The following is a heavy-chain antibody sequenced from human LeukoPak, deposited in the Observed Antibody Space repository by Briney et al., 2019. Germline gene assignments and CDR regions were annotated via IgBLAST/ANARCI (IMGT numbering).Heavy chain of an antibody. Sequence: GGSLRLSCAASGFTFDDYAMHWVRQAPGKGLEWVSGISWNSGSIGYADSVKGRFTISRDNAKNSLYLQMNSLRAEDTALYYCAKDKTSGSYWGYFGYWGQGTLVTVSS. J-gene: IGHJ4*02. CDR2: ISWNSGSI. CDR1: GFTFDDYA. V-gene: IGHV3-9*01. D-gene: IGHD1-26*01. CDR3: AKDKTSGSYWGYFGY.